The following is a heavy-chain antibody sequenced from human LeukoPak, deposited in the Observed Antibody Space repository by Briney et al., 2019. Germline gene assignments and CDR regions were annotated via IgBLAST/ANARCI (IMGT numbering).Heavy chain of an antibody. J-gene: IGHJ4*02. CDR2: IKQDGSEK. V-gene: IGHV3-7*02. CDR1: GFSFSTYW. D-gene: IGHD6-13*01. CDR3: ARADPYSSSGFDY. Sequence: GGSLRLSCAASGFSFSTYWMTWVRQAPGKGLEWVANIKQDGSEKYYVDSVKGRFTISRDNAKNSLDLRMNSLRAEDTAVYYCARADPYSSSGFDYWGQGTLVTVSS.